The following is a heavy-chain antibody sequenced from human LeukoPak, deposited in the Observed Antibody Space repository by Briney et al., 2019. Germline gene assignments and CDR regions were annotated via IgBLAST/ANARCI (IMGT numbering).Heavy chain of an antibody. V-gene: IGHV3-23*01. CDR1: GFTFSSYA. CDR2: ISGSSGST. Sequence: GGSLRLSCAASGFTFSSYAMSWVRQAPGKGLEWVSAISGSSGSTYYADSVKGRFTISRDNSKNTLYLQMNSLRAEDTAVYYCAKDTTYDSSGYYYGGNAFDIWGQGTMVTVSS. D-gene: IGHD3-22*01. CDR3: AKDTTYDSSGYYYGGNAFDI. J-gene: IGHJ3*02.